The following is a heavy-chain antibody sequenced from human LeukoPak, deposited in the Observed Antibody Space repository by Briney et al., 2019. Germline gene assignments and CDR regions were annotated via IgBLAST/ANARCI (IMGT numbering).Heavy chain of an antibody. Sequence: PSETLSLTCTVSGGSISSSSYYWGWIRQPPGKGLEWIGSIYYSGSTYSNPSLKSRVTISVDTSKNQFSLKLSSVTAADTAVYYCARHVIRSRLGELSLIDYWGQGTLVTVSS. V-gene: IGHV4-39*01. J-gene: IGHJ4*02. CDR1: GGSISSSSYY. D-gene: IGHD3-16*02. CDR2: IYYSGST. CDR3: ARHVIRSRLGELSLIDY.